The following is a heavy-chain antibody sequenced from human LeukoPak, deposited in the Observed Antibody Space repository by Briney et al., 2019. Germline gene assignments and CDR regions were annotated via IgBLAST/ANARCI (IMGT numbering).Heavy chain of an antibody. CDR1: GGSFSGSY. J-gene: IGHJ6*03. CDR2: IYTSGST. CDR3: ARGRARGFGESITGYYYMDV. V-gene: IGHV4-59*10. D-gene: IGHD3-10*01. Sequence: SETLSLTCAVYGGSFSGSYWSWIRQPAGKGLEWIGRIYTSGSTKYNPSLKSRVTISVDTSKNQFSLRLTSVTAADTAVYYCARGRARGFGESITGYYYMDVWGKGTTVTISS.